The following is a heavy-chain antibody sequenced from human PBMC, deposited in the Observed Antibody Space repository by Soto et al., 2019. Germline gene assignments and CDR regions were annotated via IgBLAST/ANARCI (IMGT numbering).Heavy chain of an antibody. D-gene: IGHD2-2*01. CDR2: IIPIFGTA. CDR1: GGTFSSYA. J-gene: IGHJ6*02. Sequence: QVQLVQSGAEVKKPGSSVKVSCKASGGTFSSYAISWVRQAPGQGLEWMGGIIPIFGTANYAQKFQGRVTIPAEKSTSTAYRELSSLRSGDTAVYYCAREGCSSTSCYPLHYYSYYGMDVWGQGTTVTVPS. V-gene: IGHV1-69*06. CDR3: AREGCSSTSCYPLHYYSYYGMDV.